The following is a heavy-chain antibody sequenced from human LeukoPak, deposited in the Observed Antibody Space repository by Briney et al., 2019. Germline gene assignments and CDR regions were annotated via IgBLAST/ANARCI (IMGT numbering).Heavy chain of an antibody. D-gene: IGHD3-22*01. Sequence: GRSLRLACAAAGFTLDNYAIHSVRHHPREWLEWGSCISVDGATIIYPYSVEGRFSISRDKAKTSLYLQMNSLRAEATALYYCANDSSSDSSGLGWFDYWGQGTLVTVSS. CDR2: ISVDGATI. CDR1: GFTLDNYA. V-gene: IGHV3-9*01. J-gene: IGHJ5*01. CDR3: ANDSSSDSSGLGWFDY.